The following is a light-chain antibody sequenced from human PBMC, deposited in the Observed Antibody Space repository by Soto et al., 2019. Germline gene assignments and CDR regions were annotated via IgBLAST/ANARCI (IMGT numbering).Light chain of an antibody. CDR3: QQYGSSPGT. Sequence: EIVLTQSPGTLSLSPGERATLSCRASQSVSSSYLAWYQQKPGQAPRLLIYGASSRATGIPDRFSGSGSGTDFTLTISRLEPEDFAVYYRQQYGSSPGTFGGGTKVDIK. V-gene: IGKV3-20*01. J-gene: IGKJ4*01. CDR2: GAS. CDR1: QSVSSSY.